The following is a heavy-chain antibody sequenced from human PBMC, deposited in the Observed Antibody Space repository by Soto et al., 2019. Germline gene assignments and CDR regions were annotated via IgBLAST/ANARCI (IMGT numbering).Heavy chain of an antibody. J-gene: IGHJ6*02. CDR2: IYYSGST. CDR1: GGSVSSGSYY. D-gene: IGHD2-2*02. CDR3: ARDIPRYSYYGMDV. V-gene: IGHV4-61*01. Sequence: PSETLSLTCTVSGGSVSSGSYYWSWIRQPPGKGLEWIGYIYYSGSTNYNPSLKSRVTISVDTSKNQFSLKLSSVTAADTAVYYCARDIPRYSYYGMDVWGQGTTVTVSS.